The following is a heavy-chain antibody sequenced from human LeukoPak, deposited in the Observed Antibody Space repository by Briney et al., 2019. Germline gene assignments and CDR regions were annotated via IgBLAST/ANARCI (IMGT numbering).Heavy chain of an antibody. J-gene: IGHJ4*02. CDR3: ARGYVVATIAVVTAIDYFDY. CDR2: INHSGST. V-gene: IGHV4-34*01. Sequence: SETLSLTCAVYGGSFSGYYWSWIRQPPGKGLEWIGEINHSGSTNYNPSLKSRVTISVDTSKNQFSLKLSSVTAADTAVYYCARGYVVATIAVVTAIDYFDYWGQGTLVTVSS. D-gene: IGHD2-21*02. CDR1: GGSFSGYY.